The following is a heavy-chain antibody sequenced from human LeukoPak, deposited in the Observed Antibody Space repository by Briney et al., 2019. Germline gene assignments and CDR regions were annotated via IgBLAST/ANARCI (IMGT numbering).Heavy chain of an antibody. J-gene: IGHJ4*02. V-gene: IGHV3-23*01. Sequence: GGSLRLSCAASGFTFSGYAMSWVRQAPGKGLEWVSAISGSGGSTYYADSVKGRFTISRDNSKNTLYLQMNSLRAEDTAVYYCAKMVTMVRGVVSFDYWGQGTLVTVSS. CDR3: AKMVTMVRGVVSFDY. CDR1: GFTFSGYA. D-gene: IGHD3-10*01. CDR2: ISGSGGST.